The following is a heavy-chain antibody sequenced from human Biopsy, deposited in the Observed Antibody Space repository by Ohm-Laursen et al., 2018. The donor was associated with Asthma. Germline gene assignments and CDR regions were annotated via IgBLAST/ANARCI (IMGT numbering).Heavy chain of an antibody. V-gene: IGHV4-31*03. CDR2: IHHSGTS. CDR3: ARIPRRSGSYFVDY. CDR1: GDSITSGGCC. Sequence: TLSLTCTVSGDSITSGGCCWNWIRRPPGKGLEWIGYIHHSGTSYFNPSLKSRVSFSRDTSKNQFSLRLSSVTAADTAMYYCARIPRRSGSYFVDYWGQGTLVTVSS. D-gene: IGHD3-22*01. J-gene: IGHJ4*02.